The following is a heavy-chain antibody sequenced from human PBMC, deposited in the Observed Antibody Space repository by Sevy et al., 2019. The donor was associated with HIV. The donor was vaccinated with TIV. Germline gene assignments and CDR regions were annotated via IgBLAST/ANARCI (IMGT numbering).Heavy chain of an antibody. D-gene: IGHD3-22*01. J-gene: IGHJ4*02. Sequence: GGSLRLSCAASGFTFSRYWMTWVRQAPGKGLEWVANIKQDESEKYYLDSVKGRFTISRENAKNSLYLQMNSLRADDTDVYYCARAEQVTMLVVFGGLYFDSWGQGTLVTVSS. CDR3: ARAEQVTMLVVFGGLYFDS. CDR2: IKQDESEK. CDR1: GFTFSRYW. V-gene: IGHV3-7*01.